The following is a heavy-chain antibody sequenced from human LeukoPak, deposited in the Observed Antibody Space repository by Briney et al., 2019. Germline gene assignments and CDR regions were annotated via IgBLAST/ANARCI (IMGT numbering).Heavy chain of an antibody. Sequence: PGGSLRLSCAASGFTFDDYAMHWVRRAPGKGLEWVSGISWNSGSIGYADSVKGRFTISRDNAKNSLYLQMNSLRAEDTALYYCASEDYWGQGTLVTVSS. V-gene: IGHV3-9*01. CDR1: GFTFDDYA. CDR2: ISWNSGSI. J-gene: IGHJ4*02. CDR3: ASEDY.